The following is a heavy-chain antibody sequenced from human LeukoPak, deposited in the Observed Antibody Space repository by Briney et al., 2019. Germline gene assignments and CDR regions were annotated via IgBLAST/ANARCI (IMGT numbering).Heavy chain of an antibody. CDR1: GVSISTYY. CDR3: AREANYYGSGSYFEGTFDY. Sequence: SETLSLTCTVSGVSISTYYWSWIRQPPGKGLEWFGYIYYSGTTNYNPSLKSRVTISIDTSKNEFSLKLTSVTAADTAVYYCAREANYYGSGSYFEGTFDYWGQGSLVTVSS. J-gene: IGHJ4*02. CDR2: IYYSGTT. V-gene: IGHV4-59*01. D-gene: IGHD3-10*01.